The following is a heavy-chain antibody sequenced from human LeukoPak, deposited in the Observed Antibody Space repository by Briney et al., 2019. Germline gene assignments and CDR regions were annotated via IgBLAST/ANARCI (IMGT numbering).Heavy chain of an antibody. CDR1: GFTFDDYA. V-gene: IGHV3-9*01. D-gene: IGHD6-19*01. CDR2: ISWNSGSI. Sequence: PGGSLRLSCAASGFTFDDYAMHWVRQAPGKGLEWVSGISWNSGSIGYADSVKGRFTISRDNAKNSLYLQMNSLRAEDTALYYCAKDAGYSSGWLDYWGQGTLVTVSS. CDR3: AKDAGYSSGWLDY. J-gene: IGHJ4*02.